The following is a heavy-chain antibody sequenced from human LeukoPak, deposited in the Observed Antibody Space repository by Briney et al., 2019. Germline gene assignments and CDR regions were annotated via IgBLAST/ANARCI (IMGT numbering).Heavy chain of an antibody. CDR3: ARTGYIDEGFVY. J-gene: IGHJ4*02. D-gene: IGHD1-1*01. Sequence: GGSLRLSCAASGFTFSSYWMSWVRQAPDKGLEWVANINQDASSINYAGSVKGRFTISRDNAKKSLYLQMNSLRAEDTAVYYCARTGYIDEGFVYWGQGTLVTVSS. CDR2: INQDASSI. V-gene: IGHV3-7*04. CDR1: GFTFSSYW.